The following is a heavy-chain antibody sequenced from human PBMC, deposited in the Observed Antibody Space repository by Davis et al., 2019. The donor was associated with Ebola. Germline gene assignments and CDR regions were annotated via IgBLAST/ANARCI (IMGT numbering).Heavy chain of an antibody. J-gene: IGHJ5*02. Sequence: PGGSLRLSCAASGFTFSGSAMHWVRQASGKGLEWVGRIRSKANSYATAYAASVKGRFTISRDDSKNTAYLQMNSLRADDTAMYYCARPNRGISAGPWGQGTLVTVSS. CDR3: ARPNRGISAGP. V-gene: IGHV3-73*01. CDR1: GFTFSGSA. CDR2: IRSKANSYAT. D-gene: IGHD1-14*01.